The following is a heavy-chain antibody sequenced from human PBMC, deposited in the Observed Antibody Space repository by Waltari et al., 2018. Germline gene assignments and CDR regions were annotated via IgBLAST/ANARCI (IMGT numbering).Heavy chain of an antibody. CDR2: ISWNSGSI. Sequence: EVQLVESGGGLVQPGRSLRLSCAASGFTFDDYAMHWVRQAPGKGLEWVSGISWNSGSIGYADSVKGRFTISRDNVKNSLYLQMNSLRAEDTALYYCAKETYRYCSGGSCSVDYWGQGTLVTVSS. D-gene: IGHD2-15*01. CDR1: GFTFDDYA. J-gene: IGHJ4*02. CDR3: AKETYRYCSGGSCSVDY. V-gene: IGHV3-9*01.